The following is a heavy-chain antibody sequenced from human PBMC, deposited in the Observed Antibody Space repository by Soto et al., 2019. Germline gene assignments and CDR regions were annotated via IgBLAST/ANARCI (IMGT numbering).Heavy chain of an antibody. D-gene: IGHD5-18*01. J-gene: IGHJ4*02. Sequence: XETLSLSCTVSGGSISSSCYYWGWIRQPPGKGLEWIGSIYYSGITYYNPSLKSRVTISVDTSKNQLSLKLSSVTAADTAVYYCASLRGYSYHWGQGTLVTVPS. V-gene: IGHV4-39*01. CDR3: ASLRGYSYH. CDR2: IYYSGIT. CDR1: GGSISSSCYY.